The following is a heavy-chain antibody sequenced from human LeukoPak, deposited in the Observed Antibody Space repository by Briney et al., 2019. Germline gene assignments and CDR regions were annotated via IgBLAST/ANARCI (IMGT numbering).Heavy chain of an antibody. Sequence: PGGSLRLSCAASGFNFRNAWMNWVRQAPGKGLEWVSVIYSGGSTYYADSVKGRFTISRDNSKNTLYLQMNSLRAEDTAVYYCAAGWAWLQSKLPFDYWGQGTLVTVSS. CDR2: IYSGGST. CDR3: AAGWAWLQSKLPFDY. V-gene: IGHV3-53*01. J-gene: IGHJ4*02. D-gene: IGHD5-24*01. CDR1: GFNFRNAW.